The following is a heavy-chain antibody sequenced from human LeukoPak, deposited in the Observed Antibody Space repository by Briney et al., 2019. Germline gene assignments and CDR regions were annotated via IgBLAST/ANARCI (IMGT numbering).Heavy chain of an antibody. CDR3: ASRKQQLIPFDP. V-gene: IGHV4-39*01. CDR1: GGSISSTDFY. J-gene: IGHJ5*02. CDR2: LYYSGGT. D-gene: IGHD6-13*01. Sequence: SETLSLTCTVSGGSISSTDFYWGWLRQPPGKGLDWIASLYYSGGTYYNPSLKSRVTISVDTSKYQFSLKVTSVTASDTAVYYCASRKQQLIPFDPWGQGTLVTVSS.